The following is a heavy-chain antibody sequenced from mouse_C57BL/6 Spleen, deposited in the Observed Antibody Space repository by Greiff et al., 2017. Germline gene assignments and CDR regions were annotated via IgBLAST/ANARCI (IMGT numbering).Heavy chain of an antibody. Sequence: EVKLMESEGGLVQPGSSMKLSCTASGFTFSDYYMAWVRQVPEKGLEWVANINYDGSSTYYLDSLKSRFIISRDNAKNILYLQMSRLKSEDTATYYCARVTTVVATDYAMDYWGQGTSVTVSS. V-gene: IGHV5-16*01. D-gene: IGHD1-1*01. CDR1: GFTFSDYY. J-gene: IGHJ4*01. CDR2: INYDGSST. CDR3: ARVTTVVATDYAMDY.